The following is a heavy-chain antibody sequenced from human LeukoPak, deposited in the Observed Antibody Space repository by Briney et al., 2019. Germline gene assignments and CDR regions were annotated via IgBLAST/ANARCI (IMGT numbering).Heavy chain of an antibody. CDR3: ARAPIGGWYFDL. D-gene: IGHD2-15*01. J-gene: IGHJ2*01. Sequence: QTLSLTCAISGDSVSSNSAAWNWIRQSPSRGLEWLGRTYYRSKWSNDYAVSVKSRIAINPDTSQNQFSLQLNSLTPEDTAVYYCARAPIGGWYFDLWGRGTLVTVSS. V-gene: IGHV6-1*01. CDR1: GDSVSSNSAA. CDR2: TYYRSKWSN.